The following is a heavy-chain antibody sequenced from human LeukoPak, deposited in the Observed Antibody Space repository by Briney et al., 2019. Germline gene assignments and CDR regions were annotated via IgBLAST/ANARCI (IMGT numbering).Heavy chain of an antibody. CDR2: INSDASVT. Sequence: LAGGSLRLSCAASGFTFSNYWMHWVRQTPGKGLVWVSRINSDASVTTYADSVKGRFTISRDNAKNTLYLQMNSLRAEDTAVYYCARVTAVAGTSAGVDAWGQGILVTVS. V-gene: IGHV3-74*01. J-gene: IGHJ4*02. CDR1: GFTFSNYW. CDR3: ARVTAVAGTSAGVDA. D-gene: IGHD6-19*01.